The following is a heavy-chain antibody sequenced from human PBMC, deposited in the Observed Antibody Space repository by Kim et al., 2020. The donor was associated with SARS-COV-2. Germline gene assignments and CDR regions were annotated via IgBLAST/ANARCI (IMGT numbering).Heavy chain of an antibody. D-gene: IGHD1-26*01. CDR3: ARSKMGEFDY. CDR1: GYSFTTYW. V-gene: IGHV5-10-1*01. CDR2: IDPTDSYT. Sequence: GESLKISCKGSGYSFTTYWITWVRQMPGKGLEWMGKIDPTDSYTNYSPSFQGHVTISADKSISTAYLQWSSLKASDTAIYYCARSKMGEFDYWGQGTLVT. J-gene: IGHJ4*02.